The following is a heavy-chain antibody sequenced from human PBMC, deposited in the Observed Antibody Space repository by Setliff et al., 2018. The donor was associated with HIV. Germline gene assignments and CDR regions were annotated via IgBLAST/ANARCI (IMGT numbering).Heavy chain of an antibody. J-gene: IGHJ5*02. Sequence: GESLKISCAASGFTFSGAEIHWVRQASGKGLEWVGHIRSKADKYATEYGASAQGRLIISRDDSRKTAYLQVSSLRAEDTAMYYCLLPCTSGWHDWADPWGQGTLVTVSS. V-gene: IGHV3-73*01. D-gene: IGHD6-19*01. CDR3: LLPCTSGWHDWADP. CDR2: IRSKADKYAT. CDR1: GFTFSGAE.